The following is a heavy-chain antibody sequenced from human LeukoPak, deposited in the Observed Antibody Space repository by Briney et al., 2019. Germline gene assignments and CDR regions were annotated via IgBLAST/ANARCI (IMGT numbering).Heavy chain of an antibody. CDR1: GFTFSSYG. CDR3: AVTTVGFALDY. J-gene: IGHJ4*02. Sequence: PGGSLRLSCAASGFTFSSYGMHWVRQAPGKGLEWVSDISSSGSTIDYADSVKGRFTISRDNAKNSLYLQMNSLRAEDTAVYYCAVTTVGFALDYWGQGTLVTVSS. V-gene: IGHV3-48*04. CDR2: ISSSGSTI. D-gene: IGHD4-17*01.